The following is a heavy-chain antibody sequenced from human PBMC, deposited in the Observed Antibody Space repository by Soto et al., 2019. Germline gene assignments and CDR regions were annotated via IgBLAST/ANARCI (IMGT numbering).Heavy chain of an antibody. CDR1: GYTFTSYA. CDR2: INAGNGNT. V-gene: IGHV1-3*01. J-gene: IGHJ6*02. CDR3: ARGAGAVAGATYYYYGMDV. D-gene: IGHD6-19*01. Sequence: ASVQVSCKASGYTFTSYAMHWVRQAPGQRLEWMGWINAGNGNTKYSQKFQGRVTITRDTSASTAYMELSSVRSEDTAVYYCARGAGAVAGATYYYYGMDVWGQGTTVTVSS.